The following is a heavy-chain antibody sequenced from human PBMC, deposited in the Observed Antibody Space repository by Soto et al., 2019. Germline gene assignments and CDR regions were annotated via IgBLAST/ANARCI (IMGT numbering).Heavy chain of an antibody. J-gene: IGHJ4*02. CDR1: GGSISSGGYY. CDR3: ARGAGIAAAGYFDY. V-gene: IGHV4-31*03. Sequence: SETLSLTCTVSGGSISSGGYYWSWIRQHPGKGLEWIGYIYYSGSTYYNPSLKSRVTISVDTSKNQFSLKLSSVTAADTAVYYCARGAGIAAAGYFDYWGQGTLVTVSS. CDR2: IYYSGST. D-gene: IGHD6-13*01.